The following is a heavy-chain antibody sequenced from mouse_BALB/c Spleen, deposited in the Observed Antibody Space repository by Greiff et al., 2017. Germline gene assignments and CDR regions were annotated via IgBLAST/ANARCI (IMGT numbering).Heavy chain of an antibody. D-gene: IGHD2-14*01. V-gene: IGHV3-8*02. CDR1: GDSITSGY. CDR3: ARYRYDGGFYFDY. Sequence: EVKLMESGPSLVKPSQTLSLTCSVTGDSITSGYWNWIRKFPGNKLEYMGYISYSGSTYYNPSLKSRISITRDTSKNQYYLQLNSVTTEDTATYYCARYRYDGGFYFDYWGQGTTLTVSS. CDR2: ISYSGST. J-gene: IGHJ2*01.